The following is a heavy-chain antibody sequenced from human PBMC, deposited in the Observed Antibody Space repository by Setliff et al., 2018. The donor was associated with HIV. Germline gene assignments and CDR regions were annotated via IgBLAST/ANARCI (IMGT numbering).Heavy chain of an antibody. V-gene: IGHV1-2*02. CDR1: GYSFSDYY. Sequence: ASVKVSCKASGYSFSDYYIHWVRQAPGHGFQWMGWISPKYGGTNYAQNFQGRVTMTRDTSISTAYMELSSLGSDDTAVYYCARGPSNDYGLYYYYYYYMDVWGKGTTVTVSS. CDR3: ARGPSNDYGLYYYYYYYMDV. CDR2: ISPKYGGT. D-gene: IGHD4-17*01. J-gene: IGHJ6*03.